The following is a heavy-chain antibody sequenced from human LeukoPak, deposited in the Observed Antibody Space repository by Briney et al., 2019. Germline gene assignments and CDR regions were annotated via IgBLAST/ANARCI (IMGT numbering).Heavy chain of an antibody. CDR1: GFTFSSYG. J-gene: IGHJ4*02. D-gene: IGHD6-19*01. CDR2: ISYDGSNK. V-gene: IGHV3-30*18. CDR3: AKGYLYGSSGWYTSSPAPY. Sequence: GGSLRLSCAASGFTFSSYGMHWVRQAPGKGLEWVAVISYDGSNKYYADSVKGRFTISRDNSKNTLYLQMNSLRAEDTAVYYCAKGYLYGSSGWYTSSPAPYWGQGTLVTVSS.